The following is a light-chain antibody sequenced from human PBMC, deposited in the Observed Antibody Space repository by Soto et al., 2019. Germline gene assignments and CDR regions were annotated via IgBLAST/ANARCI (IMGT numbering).Light chain of an antibody. CDR3: QQYNTWTSIT. CDR1: QSFSTY. V-gene: IGKV1-27*01. Sequence: DFQMTQSPSSLSASVGYRFTITCRASQSFSTYLAWYQQKPGKVPKLLISGISTLQSGVPSRFSGSGYGTEFTLTISNLQPEDVATYYCQQYNTWTSITFGQGTRREIK. J-gene: IGKJ5*01. CDR2: GIS.